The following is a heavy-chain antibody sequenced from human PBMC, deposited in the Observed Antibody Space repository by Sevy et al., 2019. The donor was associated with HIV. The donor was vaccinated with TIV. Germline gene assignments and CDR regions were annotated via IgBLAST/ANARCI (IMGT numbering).Heavy chain of an antibody. CDR3: ATTKDYYDSRGDPFDY. V-gene: IGHV1-24*01. D-gene: IGHD3-22*01. CDR2: FDPEDGET. CDR1: GKTLSDLS. J-gene: IGHJ4*02. Sequence: ASVKVSCKVSGKTLSDLSMHWVRQAPGKGLEWMGSFDPEDGETLYEQNFRARVTMTEDTSTDTAYMELSSLRSEDTAVYYCATTKDYYDSRGDPFDYRGQGSLVTVSS.